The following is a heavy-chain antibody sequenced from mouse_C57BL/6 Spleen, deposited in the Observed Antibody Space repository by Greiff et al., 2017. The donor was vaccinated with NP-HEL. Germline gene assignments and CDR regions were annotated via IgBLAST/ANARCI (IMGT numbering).Heavy chain of an antibody. Sequence: QVQLQQSGAELARPGASVKLSCKASGYTFTSYGISWVKQRTGQGLEWIGEIYPRSGNTYYNEKFKGKATLTADKSSSTAYMELRSLTSEDSAVYVCARYGLDDWGKGTTLTVSS. CDR3: ARYGLDD. CDR2: IYPRSGNT. V-gene: IGHV1-81*01. J-gene: IGHJ2*01. CDR1: GYTFTSYG. D-gene: IGHD1-1*01.